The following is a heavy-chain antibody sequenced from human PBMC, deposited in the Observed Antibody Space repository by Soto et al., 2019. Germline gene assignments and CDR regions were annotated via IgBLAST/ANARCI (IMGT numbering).Heavy chain of an antibody. V-gene: IGHV1-3*05. D-gene: IGHD2-21*02. CDR2: INAGNGNT. CDR1: GYTFTSYA. CDR3: ARSMVVVTALDY. J-gene: IGHJ4*02. Sequence: QVQLVQSGAEEKKPGASVKVSCKASGYTFTSYAMHWVRQSPGQRLEGMGWINAGNGNTKYSQKFQGRVTITRDTSASTAYMELSSLRSEDTAVYYCARSMVVVTALDYWGQGTLVTVSS.